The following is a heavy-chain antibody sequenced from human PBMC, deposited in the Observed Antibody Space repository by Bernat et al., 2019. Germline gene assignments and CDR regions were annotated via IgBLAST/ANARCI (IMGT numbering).Heavy chain of an antibody. D-gene: IGHD4/OR15-4a*01. J-gene: IGHJ4*02. Sequence: QVQLVQSGAEVKKPGASVKVSCKASGYTFTSYYMHWVRQAPGQGLEWMGIINPSGGSTSYAQKFQGRVTMTRDTSTSTVYMELSSLRSEDTTVYYCARALTTPDGGVWGQGTLVTVSS. CDR1: GYTFTSYY. CDR3: ARALTTPDGGV. CDR2: INPSGGST. V-gene: IGHV1-46*01.